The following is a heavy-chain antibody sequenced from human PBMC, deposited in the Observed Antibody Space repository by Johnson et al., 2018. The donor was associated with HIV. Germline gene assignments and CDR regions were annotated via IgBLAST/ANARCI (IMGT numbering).Heavy chain of an antibody. Sequence: VQLVESGGGLVQPGGSLRLSCAASGFSFSRYWMSWVRQAPGKGLEWVANIKQDGSEKYYVDSVQGRFTISRDNAKNSLYLQMNSLRAEDTAVYYCARGGYCSSTSCYVYAFDIWGQGTMVTVSS. J-gene: IGHJ3*02. CDR2: IKQDGSEK. V-gene: IGHV3-7*01. CDR1: GFSFSRYW. CDR3: ARGGYCSSTSCYVYAFDI. D-gene: IGHD2-2*01.